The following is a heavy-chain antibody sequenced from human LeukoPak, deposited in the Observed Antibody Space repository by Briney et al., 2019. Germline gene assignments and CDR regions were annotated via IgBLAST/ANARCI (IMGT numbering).Heavy chain of an antibody. CDR2: INSDGSST. CDR1: GFTFSSYW. Sequence: GGSLRLSCAASGFTFSSYWMHWVRQAPGKGLVWVSRINSDGSSTSYADSVKGRFTISRDNAKNTLYLQMNSLRAEDTAIYYCAKDKGRISIAAPKDAFDIWGQGTMVTVSS. CDR3: AKDKGRISIAAPKDAFDI. D-gene: IGHD6-6*01. J-gene: IGHJ3*02. V-gene: IGHV3-74*01.